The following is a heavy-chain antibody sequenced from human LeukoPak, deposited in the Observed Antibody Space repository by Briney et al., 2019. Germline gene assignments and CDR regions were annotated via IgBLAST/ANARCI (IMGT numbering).Heavy chain of an antibody. D-gene: IGHD4/OR15-4a*01. Sequence: ASVKVSRKVSGYSLSELSIHWVRQVPGKGFTWMGGFDPEDVEIVYAQSFQGRVTMTEDTSTDTAYTELSRLTSEDTAVYYCASGFYGAGHFDDDVFDIWGQGTLVTVSS. J-gene: IGHJ3*02. CDR2: FDPEDVEI. CDR1: GYSLSELS. CDR3: ASGFYGAGHFDDDVFDI. V-gene: IGHV1-24*01.